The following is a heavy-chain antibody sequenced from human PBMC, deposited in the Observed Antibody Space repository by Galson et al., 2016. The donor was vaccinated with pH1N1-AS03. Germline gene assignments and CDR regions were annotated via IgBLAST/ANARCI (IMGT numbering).Heavy chain of an antibody. J-gene: IGHJ6*02. Sequence: SETLSLTCTVSGGSISSADYYWSWIRQPPGKGLEWIGHIYYSGGTNYNPSLESRVTISVDTSKNQFSLKLSSVTAADTAVYYCARFRSSWTFYYGLDVWGQGTTVTVSS. CDR3: ARFRSSWTFYYGLDV. V-gene: IGHV4-61*08. CDR1: GGSISSADYY. D-gene: IGHD6-13*01. CDR2: IYYSGGT.